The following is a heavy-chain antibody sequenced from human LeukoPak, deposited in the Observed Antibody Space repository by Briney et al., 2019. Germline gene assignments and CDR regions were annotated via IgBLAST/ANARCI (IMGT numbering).Heavy chain of an antibody. V-gene: IGHV3-48*03. CDR2: IISSGSTI. CDR3: ARSAILTGYQWVPFDY. Sequence: GGSLRLSCAASGFTFSSYEMNWVRQAPGKGLEWVSYIISSGSTIYYADSVKGRFTISRDNAKNSLYLQMNSLRAEDTAVYYCARSAILTGYQWVPFDYWGQGTLVTVSS. CDR1: GFTFSSYE. J-gene: IGHJ4*02. D-gene: IGHD3-9*01.